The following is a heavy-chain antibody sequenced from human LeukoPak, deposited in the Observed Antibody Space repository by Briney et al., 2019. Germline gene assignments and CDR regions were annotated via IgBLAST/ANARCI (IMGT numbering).Heavy chain of an antibody. J-gene: IGHJ2*01. CDR1: GFTFSSYD. CDR2: ISTAGET. V-gene: IGHV3-13*01. D-gene: IGHD6-19*01. CDR3: AREIAVAGTWYFDL. Sequence: GGSLRLSCAASGFTFSSYDMHRVRQATGKGLEWVSGISTAGETNYPGSVKGRFTISRENAKNSVYLQMNSLRAGDTAVYYCAREIAVAGTWYFDLWGRGTLVTVSS.